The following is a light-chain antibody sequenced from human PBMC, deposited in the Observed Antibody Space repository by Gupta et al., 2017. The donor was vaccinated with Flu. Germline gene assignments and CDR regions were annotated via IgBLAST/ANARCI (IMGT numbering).Light chain of an antibody. J-gene: IGLJ3*02. V-gene: IGLV2-8*01. CDR3: SSYAGSNNLK. CDR2: EVT. Sequence: SGTISGTGTSSDVGYYNYVSWYQKDPGKAPKLMIFEVTKRPSGVPDRFSGCKSGNTASLTVSGLQAEDEADYYCSSYAGSNNLKFGGGTKLTVL. CDR1: SSDVGYYNY.